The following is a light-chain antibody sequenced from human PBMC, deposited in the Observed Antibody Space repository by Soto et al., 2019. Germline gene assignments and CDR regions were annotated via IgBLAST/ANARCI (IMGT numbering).Light chain of an antibody. Sequence: EIVLTQSPGTLSLSPGERATLSCRASQSVANNYLAWYQQKPGQAPRFLIYDASSRATGIPDRFSGSGSGTDFTLTISRLEPEDFAVDYCEQYGSTPLTFGGGTKVEIK. CDR1: QSVANNY. V-gene: IGKV3-20*01. J-gene: IGKJ4*01. CDR2: DAS. CDR3: EQYGSTPLT.